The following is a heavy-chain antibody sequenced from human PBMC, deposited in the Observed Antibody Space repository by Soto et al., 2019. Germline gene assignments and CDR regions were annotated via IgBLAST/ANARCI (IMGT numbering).Heavy chain of an antibody. CDR1: GFTFSSYG. CDR2: IWFIGIYI. Sequence: GESLRLSCAASGFTFSSYGMLWVRQAPWKGLELVAVIWFIGIYIYYADSVKGRFTISRDNAKNSLYLQMNSMRAEDTAVYYCARDRRDGYNFDYWGQGTLVTVSS. CDR3: ARDRRDGYNFDY. D-gene: IGHD5-12*01. J-gene: IGHJ4*02. V-gene: IGHV3-33*01.